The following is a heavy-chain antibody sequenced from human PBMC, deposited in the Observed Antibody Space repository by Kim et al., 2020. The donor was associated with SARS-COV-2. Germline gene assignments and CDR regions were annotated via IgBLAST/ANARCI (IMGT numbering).Heavy chain of an antibody. V-gene: IGHV4-59*01. CDR3: ARGTHYYDSSGYWGLGFDY. CDR2: IYYSGST. CDR1: GGSISSYY. D-gene: IGHD3-22*01. Sequence: SETLSLTCTVSGGSISSYYWSWIRQPPGKGLEWIGYIYYSGSTNYNPSLKSRVTISVDTSKNQFSLKLSSVTAADTAVYYCARGTHYYDSSGYWGLGFDYWGQGTLVTVSS. J-gene: IGHJ4*02.